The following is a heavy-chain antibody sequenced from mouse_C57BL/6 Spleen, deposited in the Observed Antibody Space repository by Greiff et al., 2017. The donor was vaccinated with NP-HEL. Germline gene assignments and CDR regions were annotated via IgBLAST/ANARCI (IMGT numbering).Heavy chain of an antibody. CDR3: TREGHYYGSAY. D-gene: IGHD1-1*01. CDR1: GYTFTDYE. J-gene: IGHJ3*01. Sequence: QVQLKESGAELVRPGASVTLSCKASGYTFTDYEMHWVKQTPVHGLEWIGAIDPETGGTAYNQKFKGKAILTADKSSSTAYMELRSLTSEDSAVYYCTREGHYYGSAYWGQGTLVTVSA. V-gene: IGHV1-15*01. CDR2: IDPETGGT.